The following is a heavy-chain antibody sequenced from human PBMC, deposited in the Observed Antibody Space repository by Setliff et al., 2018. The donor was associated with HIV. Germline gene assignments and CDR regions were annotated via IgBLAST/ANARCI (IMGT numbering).Heavy chain of an antibody. V-gene: IGHV3-11*04. CDR2: INGGTTT. Sequence: PGGSLRLSCVGSGFTFNDYHISWVRQAPGKGLEWVSVINGGTTTYYADSLKGRFTISRDNAKNSLYLQMNSLRAEETAVYYCTRAVHSGWYYFDYWGQGTLVTVSS. J-gene: IGHJ4*02. CDR1: GFTFNDYH. D-gene: IGHD6-19*01. CDR3: TRAVHSGWYYFDY.